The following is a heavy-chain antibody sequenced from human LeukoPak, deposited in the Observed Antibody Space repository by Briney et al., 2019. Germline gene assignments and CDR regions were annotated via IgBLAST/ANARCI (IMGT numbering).Heavy chain of an antibody. CDR1: GFTFSSYA. D-gene: IGHD3-22*01. Sequence: GGSLRLSCAASGFTFSSYAMSWVRQAPGKGLEWVSAISGSGGSTYYADSVKGRFTISRGNSKNTLYLQMNSLRAEDTAVYYCAKEGYYYDSSGLNWFDPWGQGTLVTVSS. V-gene: IGHV3-23*01. CDR3: AKEGYYYDSSGLNWFDP. CDR2: ISGSGGST. J-gene: IGHJ5*02.